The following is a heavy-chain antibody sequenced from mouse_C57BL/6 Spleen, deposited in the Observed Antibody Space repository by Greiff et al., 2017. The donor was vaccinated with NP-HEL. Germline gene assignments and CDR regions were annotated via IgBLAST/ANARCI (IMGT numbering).Heavy chain of an antibody. CDR1: GFTFSSYA. CDR3: ARAKNWDSYFDY. CDR2: ISDGGSYT. J-gene: IGHJ2*01. D-gene: IGHD4-1*01. Sequence: EVMLVESGGGLVKPGGSLKLSCAASGFTFSSYAMSWVRQTPEKRLEWVATISDGGSYTYYPDKVKGRFTISRDNAKNNLYLQMSHLKSEDTAMYYCARAKNWDSYFDYWGQGTTLTVSS. V-gene: IGHV5-4*03.